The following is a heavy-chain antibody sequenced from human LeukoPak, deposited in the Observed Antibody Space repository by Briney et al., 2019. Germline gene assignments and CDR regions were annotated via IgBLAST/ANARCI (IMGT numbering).Heavy chain of an antibody. Sequence: GGSLRLSCVASGFTFSSHWMHWVRQAPGKGLGWVSRINTDGSSTKYADSVKGRFTISRDNAKNTLYLQMNSLRAEDTAVYYCATWECSSTSCTNDYWGQGTLVTVSS. CDR1: GFTFSSHW. CDR2: INTDGSST. V-gene: IGHV3-74*01. CDR3: ATWECSSTSCTNDY. D-gene: IGHD2-2*01. J-gene: IGHJ4*02.